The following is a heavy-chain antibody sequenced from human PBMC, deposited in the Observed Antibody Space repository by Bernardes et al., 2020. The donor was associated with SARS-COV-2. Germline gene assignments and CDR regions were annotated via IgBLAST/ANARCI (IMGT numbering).Heavy chain of an antibody. Sequence: GGSLRLSCAASGFTFSSYSMNWVRQAPGKGLEWVSSISSSSSYIYYADSVKGRFTISRDNAKNSLYLQMNSLRAEDTAVYYCARDNPIYDFWSGYHLKDTYFDYWGQGTLVTVSS. CDR2: ISSSSSYI. CDR3: ARDNPIYDFWSGYHLKDTYFDY. D-gene: IGHD3-3*01. J-gene: IGHJ4*02. CDR1: GFTFSSYS. V-gene: IGHV3-21*01.